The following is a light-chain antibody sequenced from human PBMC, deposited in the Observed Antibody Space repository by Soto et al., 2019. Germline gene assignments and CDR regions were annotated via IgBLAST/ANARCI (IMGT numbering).Light chain of an antibody. Sequence: IVLTQSPCTLSLSPGERATLSCRASQSVDSYLVWYQQKPGQAPRLLSFGASNRATCIPARFSGSGSGTDFTLTINSLEPDDFAVYYCQQRDSWPITFGQGTRLEIK. V-gene: IGKV3-11*01. CDR1: QSVDSY. J-gene: IGKJ5*01. CDR3: QQRDSWPIT. CDR2: GAS.